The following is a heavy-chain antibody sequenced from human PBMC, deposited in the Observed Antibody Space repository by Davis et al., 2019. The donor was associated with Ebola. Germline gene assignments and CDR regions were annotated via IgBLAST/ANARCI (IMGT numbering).Heavy chain of an antibody. J-gene: IGHJ4*02. D-gene: IGHD6-13*01. CDR2: IIHSGST. CDR3: ARGDKVTPVGKRGLRHLDGFDS. Sequence: PSETLSLTCGVYGASFSNYYWTWIRQPPGKGLEWIGEIIHSGSTNYNPSLKSRVTISVDMSKNQFSLRLSSVTAADTAVYYCARGDKVTPVGKRGLRHLDGFDSWGQGTLVTVSS. CDR1: GASFSNYY. V-gene: IGHV4-34*01.